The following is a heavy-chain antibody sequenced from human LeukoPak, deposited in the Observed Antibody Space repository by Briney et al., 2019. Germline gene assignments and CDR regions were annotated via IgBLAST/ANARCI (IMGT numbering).Heavy chain of an antibody. J-gene: IGHJ4*02. CDR2: ISSSSSYI. V-gene: IGHV3-21*01. CDR3: ARDVRPWSGYSDHFDY. CDR1: GFTFSSYS. Sequence: GGSLRLSCAASGFTFSSYSMNWVRQAPGKGLEWVSSISSSSSYIYYADSVKGRFTISRDNAKNSLYLQMNSLRAEDTAVYYCARDVRPWSGYSDHFDYWGQGTLVTVSS. D-gene: IGHD3-3*01.